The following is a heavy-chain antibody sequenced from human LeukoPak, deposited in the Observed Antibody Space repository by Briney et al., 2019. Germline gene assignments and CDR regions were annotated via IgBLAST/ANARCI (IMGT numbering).Heavy chain of an antibody. J-gene: IGHJ4*02. D-gene: IGHD3-10*01. CDR2: IYHRGTA. CDR1: GGSISSYY. Sequence: PSETLSLTCTVSGGSISSYYWTWIRQPPGKGLEWLGYIYHRGTANYNPSLKSRVTISLDTSKNQFSLTLSSVTAADAAVYYCARAGDYYVSGSYLGYWGQGTLVTVSS. CDR3: ARAGDYYVSGSYLGY. V-gene: IGHV4-59*01.